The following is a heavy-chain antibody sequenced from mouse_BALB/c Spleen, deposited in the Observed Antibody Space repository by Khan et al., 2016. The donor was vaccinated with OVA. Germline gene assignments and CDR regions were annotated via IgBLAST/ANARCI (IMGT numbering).Heavy chain of an antibody. CDR2: IWSGGST. CDR3: ARIFIGTTDYAMDY. CDR1: GFSLTSYG. V-gene: IGHV2-2*02. J-gene: IGHJ4*01. D-gene: IGHD2-14*01. Sequence: QIQFVQSGPGLVQPSQSLSITCTVSGFSLTSYGVHWVRQSPGKGLEWLGVIWSGGSTDYNAAFISRLSISKDNSKSQVFFKMNSLQANDTAIYYCARIFIGTTDYAMDYWGQGTSVTVSS.